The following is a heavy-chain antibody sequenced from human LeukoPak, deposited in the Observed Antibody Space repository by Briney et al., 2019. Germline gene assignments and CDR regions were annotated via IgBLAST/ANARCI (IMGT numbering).Heavy chain of an antibody. CDR1: GGSISRYY. Sequence: PSETLSLTCTVSGGSISRYYWSWIRQPPGKGLEWIGYIYYSGSTNYNPSLKSRVTISVDTSKNQFSLKLRSVTAADTAVYYCVRGAGSTWYFWGQGTLVTVSS. J-gene: IGHJ4*02. V-gene: IGHV4-59*01. CDR3: VRGAGSTWYF. CDR2: IYYSGST. D-gene: IGHD6-13*01.